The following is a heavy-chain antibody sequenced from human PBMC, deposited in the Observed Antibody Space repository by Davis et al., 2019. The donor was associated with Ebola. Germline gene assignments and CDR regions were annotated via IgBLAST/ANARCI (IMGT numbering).Heavy chain of an antibody. V-gene: IGHV3-53*01. Sequence: GESLKISCAASGFTVSSNYMSWVRQAPGKGLEWVSVIYSGGSTYYADSVKGRFTISRHNSKNTLYLQMNSLRAEDTAVYYCARVRGTGDPDYWGQGTLVTVSS. CDR1: GFTVSSNY. J-gene: IGHJ4*02. CDR2: IYSGGST. CDR3: ARVRGTGDPDY. D-gene: IGHD7-27*01.